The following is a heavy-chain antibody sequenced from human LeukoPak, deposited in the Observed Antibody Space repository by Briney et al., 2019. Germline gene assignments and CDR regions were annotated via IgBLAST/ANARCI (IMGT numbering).Heavy chain of an antibody. J-gene: IGHJ5*02. CDR3: ATGPMWLDP. CDR2: IDTSGTT. Sequence: SETLSLTCTVSGGSISTSYWNWIRQPAGKGLEWIGRIDTSGTTNYNPSLRSRVTMSVDTSKNQFSLNLRSVTAADTAVYFCATGPMWLDPWGQGTLVTVSS. CDR1: GGSISTSY. V-gene: IGHV4-4*07.